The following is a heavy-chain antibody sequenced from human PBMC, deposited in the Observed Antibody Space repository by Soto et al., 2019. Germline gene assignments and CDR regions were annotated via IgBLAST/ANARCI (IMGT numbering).Heavy chain of an antibody. CDR1: GFTFSYYY. J-gene: IGHJ4*02. V-gene: IGHV3-11*06. Sequence: GGALRLSCEGSGFTFSYYYISWIRQAPGKGLEWISYSSNSGTFSRYADSVKGRFSISRDNTKNLLYLQMNSLRAEDTAVYYCARSGDNYNRLDYWGQGTPVTVS. D-gene: IGHD1-1*01. CDR2: SSNSGTFS. CDR3: ARSGDNYNRLDY.